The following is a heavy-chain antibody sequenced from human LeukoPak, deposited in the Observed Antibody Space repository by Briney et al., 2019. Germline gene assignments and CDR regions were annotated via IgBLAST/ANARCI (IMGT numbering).Heavy chain of an antibody. Sequence: GGSLRLSCAASGFTFSDYYMSWIRQAPGKGLESISHISSSTVHTTYADSVKGRFTISRDNAKNSLFLQMNSLRAEDTAVYYCARDRFDRSGSNWFDPWGQGTLVTVSS. D-gene: IGHD3-22*01. J-gene: IGHJ5*02. CDR1: GFTFSDYY. CDR3: ARDRFDRSGSNWFDP. V-gene: IGHV3-11*05. CDR2: ISSSTVHT.